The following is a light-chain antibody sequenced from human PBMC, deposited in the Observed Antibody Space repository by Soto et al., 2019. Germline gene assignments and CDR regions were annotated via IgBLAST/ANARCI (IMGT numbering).Light chain of an antibody. Sequence: QSALTQRASVSGSPGQSITISCTGTVSDVSGYNYVSWYQQHPGKAPKLLIYDVRNRPSGVPTRFSGSKSGNTASLTISGLQADDEADYYCSSYTSYNTPVFGGGTKLTVL. CDR1: VSDVSGYNY. V-gene: IGLV2-14*03. CDR2: DVR. J-gene: IGLJ3*02. CDR3: SSYTSYNTPV.